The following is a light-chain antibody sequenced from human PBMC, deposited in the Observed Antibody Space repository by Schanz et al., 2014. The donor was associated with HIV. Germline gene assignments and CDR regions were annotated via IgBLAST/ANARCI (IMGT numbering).Light chain of an antibody. Sequence: QSVLTQPPSVSAAPGQKVTISCSGSSSNIGDNYVSWYQQLPGTAPKLLIYDNNKRPSGIPDRFSGSRSGTSATLGITGLQTGEEADYYCGTWDNSLRAGVFGGGAKLTVL. V-gene: IGLV1-51*01. CDR1: SSNIGDNY. CDR3: GTWDNSLRAGV. J-gene: IGLJ3*02. CDR2: DNN.